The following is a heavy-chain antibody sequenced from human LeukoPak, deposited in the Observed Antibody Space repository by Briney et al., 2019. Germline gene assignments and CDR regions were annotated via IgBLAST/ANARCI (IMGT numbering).Heavy chain of an antibody. Sequence: PGGSLRRYGAASGFTFSSYAMSWVRQAPGKGLEWVSALSGSGGSTYYADSVKGRFTTSRDNSKNTLYLQMNSLRAEDTAVYYCAKDQCSSTSCPTDYFDYWGQGTLVTVSS. J-gene: IGHJ4*02. V-gene: IGHV3-23*01. CDR1: GFTFSSYA. CDR2: LSGSGGST. D-gene: IGHD2-2*01. CDR3: AKDQCSSTSCPTDYFDY.